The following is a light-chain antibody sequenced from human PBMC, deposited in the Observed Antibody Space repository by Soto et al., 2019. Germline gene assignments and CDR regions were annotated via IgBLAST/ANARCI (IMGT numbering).Light chain of an antibody. Sequence: EIVWTQSPGTLSLSPGERATLSCRASQSVSSSYLAWYQQKPGQAPRLLIYGASSRATGIPDRFSGSGSGTDFTLTISRLEPEDFAVYYCQQYGSSPWTFGQGTKVEIK. CDR3: QQYGSSPWT. CDR2: GAS. J-gene: IGKJ1*01. CDR1: QSVSSSY. V-gene: IGKV3-20*01.